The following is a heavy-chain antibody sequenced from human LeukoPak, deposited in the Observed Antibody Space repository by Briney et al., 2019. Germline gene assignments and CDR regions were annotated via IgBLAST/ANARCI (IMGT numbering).Heavy chain of an antibody. CDR3: ARGRGRWPRCRFDP. CDR1: GFTLNSYS. Sequence: PGGSLRLSCAASGFTLNSYSMNWVRQAPGKGLEWVSYISDNSGTIYYADSVKGRFTISRDNAKNSLYLQMNSLRADDTAVYYCARGRGRWPRCRFDPWGQGTLVTVSS. D-gene: IGHD5-24*01. J-gene: IGHJ5*02. V-gene: IGHV3-48*04. CDR2: ISDNSGTI.